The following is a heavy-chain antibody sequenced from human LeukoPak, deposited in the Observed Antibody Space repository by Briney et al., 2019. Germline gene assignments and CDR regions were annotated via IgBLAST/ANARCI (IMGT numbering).Heavy chain of an antibody. CDR2: ISDYSGNT. V-gene: IGHV1-18*01. D-gene: IGHD5-12*01. J-gene: IGHJ5*02. Sequence: ASVNVSSKASGYTFSISGISGVRQAPGQGLERMGWISDYSGNTNYAQNLQGRVTMTTDTSTSTAYMELRSLRYDDTAVYYCARDQYSGYGSLNWFDPWGQGTLVTVSS. CDR1: GYTFSISG. CDR3: ARDQYSGYGSLNWFDP.